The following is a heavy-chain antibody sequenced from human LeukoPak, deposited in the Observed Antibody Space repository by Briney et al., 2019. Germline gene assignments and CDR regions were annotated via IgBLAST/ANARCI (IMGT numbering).Heavy chain of an antibody. J-gene: IGHJ4*02. D-gene: IGHD1-14*01. V-gene: IGHV3-23*01. CDR2: TSGSGSST. Sequence: GGSLRLSCAAAGFTFSSYAMSWVRQAPGKRLEWVSGTSGSGSSTYYANSVKGRFTISRDNSKSTLYSFAKSAWSWNQRTFFDSWGQGSLVAVS. CDR3: S. CDR1: GFTFSSYA.